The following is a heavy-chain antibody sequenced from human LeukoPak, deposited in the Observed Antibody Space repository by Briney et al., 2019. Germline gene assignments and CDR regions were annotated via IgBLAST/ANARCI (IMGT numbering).Heavy chain of an antibody. CDR1: GGSISSYY. J-gene: IGHJ5*02. Sequence: SETLSLTCTVSGGSISSYYWSWIRQPAGKGLEWIGRIYTSGSTNYNPSLKSRVTMSVDTSKNQFSLKLSSVTAADTAVYYCARWNYDSSGLLSNWFDPWGQGTLVTVSS. CDR3: ARWNYDSSGLLSNWFDP. CDR2: IYTSGST. D-gene: IGHD3-22*01. V-gene: IGHV4-4*07.